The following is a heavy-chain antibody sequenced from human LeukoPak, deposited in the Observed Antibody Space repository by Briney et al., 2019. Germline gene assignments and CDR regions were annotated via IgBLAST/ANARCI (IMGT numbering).Heavy chain of an antibody. CDR1: GFTFNTYA. CDR3: AKTTVGYSSGRYPGWPADY. V-gene: IGHV3-23*01. D-gene: IGHD6-19*01. Sequence: GGSLRLSCEASGFTFNTYAIYWVRQAPGKGLEWVSGICGSGGCTYYADSVKGRFTISRDNSKNTVYLQMNSLTADDTAVYYCAKTTVGYSSGRYPGWPADYWGQGTLVTVSS. J-gene: IGHJ4*02. CDR2: ICGSGGCT.